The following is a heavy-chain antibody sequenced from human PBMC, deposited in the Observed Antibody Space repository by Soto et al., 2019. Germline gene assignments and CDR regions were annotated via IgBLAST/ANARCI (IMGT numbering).Heavy chain of an antibody. D-gene: IGHD2-15*01. V-gene: IGHV4-30-4*01. CDR3: ARIVVVAATPGWFDP. CDR2: IYYSGST. J-gene: IGHJ5*02. Sequence: SETLSLPCTVSGGSISSGDYYWSWIRQPPGKGLEWIGYIYYSGSTYYTPSLKSRVTISVDTSKHQFSLKLRSVTAADTAVYYCARIVVVAATPGWFDPWAQGTLVTVSS. CDR1: GGSISSGDYY.